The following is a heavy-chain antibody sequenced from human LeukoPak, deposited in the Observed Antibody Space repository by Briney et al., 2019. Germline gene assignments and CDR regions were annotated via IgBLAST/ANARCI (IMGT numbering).Heavy chain of an antibody. Sequence: PSDTLSLTCAVYGESLNYYYWSWIRQPPGKGLEWIGEINHSGSTNYNPSLKSRVTISVDTSKNQFPLKLSSVTAADTAVYYCARRSGYIYYFDYWGQGTLVTVSS. CDR2: INHSGST. D-gene: IGHD3-16*02. V-gene: IGHV4-34*01. J-gene: IGHJ4*02. CDR1: GESLNYYY. CDR3: ARRSGYIYYFDY.